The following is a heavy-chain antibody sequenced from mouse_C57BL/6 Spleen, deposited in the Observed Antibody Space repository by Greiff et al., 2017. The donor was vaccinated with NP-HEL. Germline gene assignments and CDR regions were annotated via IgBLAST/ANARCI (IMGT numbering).Heavy chain of an antibody. CDR1: GYAFSSSW. CDR3: ARSPITTVVAPYYAMDY. Sequence: VQLQESGPELVKPGASVKISCKASGYAFSSSWMNWVKQRPGKGLEWIGRIYPGDGDTNYNGKFKGKATLTADKSSSTAYMQLSSLTSEDSAVYFCARSPITTVVAPYYAMDYWGQGTSVTVSS. CDR2: IYPGDGDT. D-gene: IGHD1-1*01. V-gene: IGHV1-82*01. J-gene: IGHJ4*01.